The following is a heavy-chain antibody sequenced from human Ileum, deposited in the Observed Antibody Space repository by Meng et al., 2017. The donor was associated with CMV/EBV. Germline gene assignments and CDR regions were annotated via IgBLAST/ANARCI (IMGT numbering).Heavy chain of an antibody. Sequence: QVQLVQSGAEVKKPGASVKVSCKASGYTFTSSDVNWVRQATGQGLEWMGWMSPNTGNTGYAHKFKGRVIMTRNTSISTAYMELSSLRSEDTAVYYCARGWVLETWGQGTLVTVSS. V-gene: IGHV1-8*01. D-gene: IGHD1-26*01. J-gene: IGHJ5*02. CDR3: ARGWVLET. CDR1: GYTFTSSD. CDR2: MSPNTGNT.